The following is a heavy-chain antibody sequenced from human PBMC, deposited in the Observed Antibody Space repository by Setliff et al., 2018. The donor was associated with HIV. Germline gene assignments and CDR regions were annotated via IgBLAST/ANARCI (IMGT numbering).Heavy chain of an antibody. J-gene: IGHJ4*02. CDR1: GGSFSGYY. V-gene: IGHV4-34*01. D-gene: IGHD1-26*01. Sequence: SQTLSLTCAVYGGSFSGYYWSWIRQPPGKGLEWIGEINHSGSTNYNMSLWSRVTISLDASRNQLSLELISVTAADTAVYYCAGGPGTTSIDYWAQGTLVTVSS. CDR2: INHSGST. CDR3: AGGPGTTSIDY.